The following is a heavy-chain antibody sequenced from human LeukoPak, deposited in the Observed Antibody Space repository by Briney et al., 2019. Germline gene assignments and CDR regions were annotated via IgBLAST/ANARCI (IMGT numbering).Heavy chain of an antibody. D-gene: IGHD2-21*02. CDR2: IYHSGST. V-gene: IGHV4-30-2*01. CDR1: GGSISSGGYS. J-gene: IGHJ4*02. CDR3: ARERGGDGTFDY. Sequence: SGTLSLTCAASGGSISSGGYSWSWIRQPPGKGLEWIGYIYHSGSTYYNPSLKSRVTISVDRSKNQFSLKLSSVTAADTAVYYCARERGGDGTFDYWGQGTLVTVSS.